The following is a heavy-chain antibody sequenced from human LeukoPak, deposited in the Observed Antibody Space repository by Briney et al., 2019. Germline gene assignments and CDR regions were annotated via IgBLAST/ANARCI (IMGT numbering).Heavy chain of an antibody. CDR3: ARRLTQYDCFDP. CDR1: GDSVSSNSVT. J-gene: IGHJ5*02. D-gene: IGHD2-2*01. V-gene: IGHV6-1*01. CDR2: TYYRSTWYN. Sequence: QTLSLTCAISGDSVSSNSVTWNWIRQSPSRGLEWLGRTYYRSTWYNDYAVSVRGRITVNPDTSKNQFSPHLNSVTPEDTAVYYCARRLTQYDCFDPWGQGILVTVSS.